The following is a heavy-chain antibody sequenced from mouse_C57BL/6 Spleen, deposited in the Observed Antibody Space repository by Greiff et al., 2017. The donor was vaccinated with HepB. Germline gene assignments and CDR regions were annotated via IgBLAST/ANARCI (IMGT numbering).Heavy chain of an antibody. CDR1: GYTFTSYW. CDR2: INPSNGGT. J-gene: IGHJ2*01. CDR3: ARLVGDYYGSSLDY. D-gene: IGHD1-1*01. V-gene: IGHV1-53*01. Sequence: QVQLQQPGTELVKPGASVKLSCKASGYTFTSYWMHWVKQRPGQGLEWIGNINPSNGGTNYNEKFKSKATLTVDKSSSTAYMQLGSLTSEDSAVYYCARLVGDYYGSSLDYWGQGTTLTVSS.